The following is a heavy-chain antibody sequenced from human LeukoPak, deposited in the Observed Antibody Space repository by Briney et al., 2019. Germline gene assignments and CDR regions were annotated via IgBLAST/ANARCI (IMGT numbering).Heavy chain of an antibody. CDR2: ISAYNGNT. CDR1: GYTFTSYG. CDR3: ARDGRSGASYYYYYMDV. V-gene: IGHV1-18*01. J-gene: IGHJ6*03. D-gene: IGHD2-15*01. Sequence: GASVKVSCKASGYTFTSYGISWVRQAPGQGLEWMGWISAYNGNTNYAQKFQGRVTMTRDTSISTAYMELSRLRSDDTAVYYCARDGRSGASYYYYYMDVWGKGTTVTVSS.